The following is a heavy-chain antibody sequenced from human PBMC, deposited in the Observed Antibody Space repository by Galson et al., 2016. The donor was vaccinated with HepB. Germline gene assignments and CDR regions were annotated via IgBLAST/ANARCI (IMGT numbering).Heavy chain of an antibody. D-gene: IGHD6-19*01. J-gene: IGHJ4*02. CDR1: GDPFNIRGHY. CDR3: ARGAAGGWHDF. Sequence: PLSLTCTVSGDPFNIRGHYWSWFRQLPGRGLEWIGYIYYSGSTFYNPSLKSRVAISIDTSKSQFSLKLSSLTAADTAVYYCARGAAGGWHDFWGQGTLVTVSS. CDR2: IYYSGST. V-gene: IGHV4-31*03.